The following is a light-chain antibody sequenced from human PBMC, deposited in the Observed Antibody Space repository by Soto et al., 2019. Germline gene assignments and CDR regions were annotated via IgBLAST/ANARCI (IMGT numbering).Light chain of an antibody. CDR2: LGS. V-gene: IGKV2-28*01. CDR3: MQALQTAWT. J-gene: IGKJ1*01. CDR1: QSLLHSNGYNY. Sequence: DIVMTQSPLSLPVTPGEPASISCRSSQSLLHSNGYNYLDWYLQKPGQSPQLLIYLGSNRASGVPDRFSGSGSGTDFTLKISSVEAEDVGVYYCMQALQTAWTFGQGTRVDIK.